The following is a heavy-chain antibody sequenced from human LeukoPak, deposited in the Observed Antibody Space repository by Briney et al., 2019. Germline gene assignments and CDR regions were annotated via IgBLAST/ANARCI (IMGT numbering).Heavy chain of an antibody. V-gene: IGHV3-23*01. D-gene: IGHD1-1*01. Sequence: GGPLRLSCVGSGFSFWNYATSWVRQAPGKGLEWVSQISGTGGATWYTSSARDRFSISRDNSKNTLYLQMTSLRAEDTAIYYCVKDPRDTYGTNWFDSWGQGTRVTVSS. CDR3: VKDPRDTYGTNWFDS. J-gene: IGHJ5*01. CDR1: GFSFWNYA. CDR2: ISGTGGAT.